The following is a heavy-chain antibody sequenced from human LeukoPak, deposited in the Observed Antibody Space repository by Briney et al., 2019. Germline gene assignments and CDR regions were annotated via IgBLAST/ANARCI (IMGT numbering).Heavy chain of an antibody. D-gene: IGHD3-22*01. Sequence: PWGSLRLSCAGSGFTFSSYAMSWLRQAPGKGLEWFSAISGSGGSTYYADSVKGRFTISRDKSKNTLYLQMNSLRAEDTAVYYCAKGQVVVITTDYFDYWGQGTQVIVSS. CDR2: ISGSGGST. CDR1: GFTFSSYA. V-gene: IGHV3-23*01. CDR3: AKGQVVVITTDYFDY. J-gene: IGHJ4*02.